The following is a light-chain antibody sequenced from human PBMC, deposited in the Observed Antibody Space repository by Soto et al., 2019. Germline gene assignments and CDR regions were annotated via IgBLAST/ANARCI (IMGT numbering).Light chain of an antibody. CDR1: SSDVGGYNY. Sequence: QSVLTQRASVSGSPGQSITISCTGTSSDVGGYNYVSWYQQHPGKAPKLIIYEVSNRPSGVSNRFSGSKSGNTASLTISGLQAEDEADYYCNSYTSKSTGVFGTGTKVTVL. CDR3: NSYTSKSTGV. CDR2: EVS. V-gene: IGLV2-14*01. J-gene: IGLJ1*01.